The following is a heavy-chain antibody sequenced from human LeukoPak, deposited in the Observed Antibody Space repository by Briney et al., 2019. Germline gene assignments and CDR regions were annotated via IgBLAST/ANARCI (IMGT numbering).Heavy chain of an antibody. Sequence: GGSLRLSCIASGFTFSNYVMHWVRQVTGRGLEWVSTINSVGDTYYPDSVKGRFTISRENDKNSVYLQMNNLRVGDTAVYYCAREARGSAWQNVDFWGQGTLVTVSS. V-gene: IGHV3-13*01. J-gene: IGHJ4*02. D-gene: IGHD6-19*01. CDR1: GFTFSNYV. CDR3: AREARGSAWQNVDF. CDR2: INSVGDT.